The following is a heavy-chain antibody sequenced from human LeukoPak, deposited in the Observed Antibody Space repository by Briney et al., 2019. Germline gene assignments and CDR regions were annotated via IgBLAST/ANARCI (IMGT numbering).Heavy chain of an antibody. CDR2: INTDGSST. J-gene: IGHJ4*02. CDR3: AREYNWNYVPDY. CDR1: GFTFSSYW. V-gene: IGHV3-74*01. D-gene: IGHD1-7*01. Sequence: GGSLRLSCAASGFTFSSYWMHWVRQAPGKGLVWVSRINTDGSSTSYADSVKGRFTISRDNAKNTLYLQMNSLRAEDTAVYYCAREYNWNYVPDYWGQGTLVTVSS.